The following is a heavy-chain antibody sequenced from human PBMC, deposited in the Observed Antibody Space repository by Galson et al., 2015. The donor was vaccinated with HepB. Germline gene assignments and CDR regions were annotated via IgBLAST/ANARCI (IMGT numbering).Heavy chain of an antibody. CDR1: GYNFRNYG. CDR2: ISTYNGNT. Sequence: SVKVSCKASGYNFRNYGISWVRQAPGQGLEWMGWISTYNGNTRYAENVQGRVTMTTDTSTNTAYMELGSLTSDDTAIYYCARWGPKWELLQYYFDFLGQGTLVTVSS. D-gene: IGHD1-26*01. CDR3: ARWGPKWELLQYYFDF. J-gene: IGHJ4*01. V-gene: IGHV1-18*01.